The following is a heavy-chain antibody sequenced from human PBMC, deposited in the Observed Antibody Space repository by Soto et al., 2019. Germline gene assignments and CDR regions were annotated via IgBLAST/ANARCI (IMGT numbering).Heavy chain of an antibody. CDR1: GFTFSSYS. V-gene: IGHV3-48*01. Sequence: EVQLVESGGGLVQPGGSLRLSCAASGFTFSSYSMNWVRQAPGKGLEWVSYISSSSSTIYYADSVKGRFTISRDNAKNSLYLQMNSLRAEDTAVYYCARPGIAAAGWFDPWGQGTLVTVSS. J-gene: IGHJ5*02. D-gene: IGHD6-13*01. CDR2: ISSSSSTI. CDR3: ARPGIAAAGWFDP.